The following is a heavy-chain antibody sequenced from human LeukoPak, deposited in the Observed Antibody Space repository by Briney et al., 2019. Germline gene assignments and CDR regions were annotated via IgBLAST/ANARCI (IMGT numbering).Heavy chain of an antibody. D-gene: IGHD2-2*01. CDR3: ARGDCSSTSCYYYYYYGMDV. V-gene: IGHV3-53*01. CDR1: GSTVSSNY. Sequence: GGSLRLSCTASGSTVSSNYMSWVRQAPGKGLEWVSVIYSGGSTYYADSVKGRFTISRDNSKNTQYLQMNSLRAEDTAVYYCARGDCSSTSCYYYYYYGMDVWGKGTTVTVSS. CDR2: IYSGGST. J-gene: IGHJ6*04.